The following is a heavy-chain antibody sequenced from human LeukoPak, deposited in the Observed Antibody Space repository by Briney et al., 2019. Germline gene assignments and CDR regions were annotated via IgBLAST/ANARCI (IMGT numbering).Heavy chain of an antibody. Sequence: GGSLRLSCAASGFTFSSYAMHWVRQAPGKGLEWVAVISYDGSNKYYADSVKGRFTISRDNSKNTLYLQMNSLRAEDTAVYYCARAADCSSTSCLDYWGQGTLVTV. V-gene: IGHV3-30*01. CDR3: ARAADCSSTSCLDY. CDR1: GFTFSSYA. CDR2: ISYDGSNK. D-gene: IGHD2-2*01. J-gene: IGHJ4*02.